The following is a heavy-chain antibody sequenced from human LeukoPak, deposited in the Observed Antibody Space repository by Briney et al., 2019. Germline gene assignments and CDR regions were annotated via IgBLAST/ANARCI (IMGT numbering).Heavy chain of an antibody. D-gene: IGHD6-19*01. V-gene: IGHV3-11*06. CDR1: RFTFRDYY. J-gene: IGHJ4*02. CDR3: ARAGRKTAVAGTTGAIDY. Sequence: GGSLRLSCAASRFTFRDYYMSWIRQAPGKGLEWVSYISSSSSYTNYADSVKGRFTISRDNAKNSLYLQMNSLRAEDTAVYYCARAGRKTAVAGTTGAIDYWGQGTLVTVSS. CDR2: ISSSSSYT.